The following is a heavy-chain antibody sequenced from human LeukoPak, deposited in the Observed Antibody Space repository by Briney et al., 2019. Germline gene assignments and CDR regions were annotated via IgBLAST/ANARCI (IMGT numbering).Heavy chain of an antibody. CDR2: IYHSGST. CDR3: ARGGYYYDSSGLTTD. CDR1: GGSISSGGYS. Sequence: SQTLSLTCAVSGGSISSGGYSWSWIRQPPGKGLEWIGYIYHSGSTYYNPSLKSRVTISVDTSKNQFSLKLSSVTAADTAVYYCARGGYYYDSSGLTTDWGQGTLVTVSS. J-gene: IGHJ4*02. V-gene: IGHV4-30-2*01. D-gene: IGHD3-22*01.